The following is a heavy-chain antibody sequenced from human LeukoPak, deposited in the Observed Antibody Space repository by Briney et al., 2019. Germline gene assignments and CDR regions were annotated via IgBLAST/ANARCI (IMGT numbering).Heavy chain of an antibody. D-gene: IGHD2/OR15-2a*01. CDR1: GFTFSSCG. CDR2: ISYDGSNQ. V-gene: IGHV3-30*03. CDR3: ARDRLRAFYYFDS. J-gene: IGHJ4*02. Sequence: PGGSLRLSCAASGFTFSSCGMHWVRQAPGKGLEWLAFISYDGSNQNYADSVKGRFTISRDNSKNTVYLQQSSLRAEDTAVYYCARDRLRAFYYFDSWGQGTLVTVSS.